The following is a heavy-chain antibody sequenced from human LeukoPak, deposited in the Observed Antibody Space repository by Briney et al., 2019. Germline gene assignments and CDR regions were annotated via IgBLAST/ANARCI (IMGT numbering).Heavy chain of an antibody. CDR2: IYHSGST. CDR3: ARGGSWYYFDY. J-gene: IGHJ4*02. D-gene: IGHD6-13*01. V-gene: IGHV4-38-2*02. CDR1: GYSISSGYY. Sequence: PSETLSLTCTVSGYSISSGYYWGWIRQPPGKGLEWIGSIYHSGSTYYNPSLKSRVTISVDTSKNQFSLKLSSVTAADTAVYYCARGGSWYYFDYWGQGTLVTVSS.